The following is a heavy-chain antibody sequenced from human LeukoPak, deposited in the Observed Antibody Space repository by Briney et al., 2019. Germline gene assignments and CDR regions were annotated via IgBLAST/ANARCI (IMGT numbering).Heavy chain of an antibody. D-gene: IGHD4-23*01. V-gene: IGHV4-59*01. CDR1: GGSISSYY. J-gene: IGHJ2*01. Sequence: SETLSLTCTVSGGSISSYYWSWIRQPPGKGLEWIGYIYYSGSTNYNPSLKSRVTISVDTSKNQFSLKLSSVTAADTAVYYCARDLGVVTPGWYFDLWGRGTLVTVSS. CDR2: IYYSGST. CDR3: ARDLGVVTPGWYFDL.